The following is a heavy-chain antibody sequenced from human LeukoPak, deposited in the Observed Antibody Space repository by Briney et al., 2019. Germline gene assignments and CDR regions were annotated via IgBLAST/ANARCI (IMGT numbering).Heavy chain of an antibody. Sequence: GGSLRLSCAASGFTFSNYWMSWVRQAPGKGLEWVANIKQDGSEKYYVDSVKGRFTISRDNAKNSLYLQMNSLGAEDTAVYYCARDRGATRLDSWGQGTLVTVSS. D-gene: IGHD1-26*01. CDR2: IKQDGSEK. CDR3: ARDRGATRLDS. J-gene: IGHJ4*02. V-gene: IGHV3-7*01. CDR1: GFTFSNYW.